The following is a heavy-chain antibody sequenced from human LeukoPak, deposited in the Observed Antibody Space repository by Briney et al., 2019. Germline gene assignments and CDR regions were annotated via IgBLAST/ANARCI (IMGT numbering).Heavy chain of an antibody. CDR3: ARDVRGGTNEEADY. CDR1: GCTFNRYA. D-gene: IGHD1-26*01. Sequence: GGSLRLSCGASGCTFNRYAMYWVRQAPGKGLEWVAVKSNDGSHEYYADSVKGRFTISRDNSKNTLYLQMNSLKVDDTAVYYCARDVRGGTNEEADYWGQGTLVTVSS. CDR2: KSNDGSHE. V-gene: IGHV3-30*04. J-gene: IGHJ4*02.